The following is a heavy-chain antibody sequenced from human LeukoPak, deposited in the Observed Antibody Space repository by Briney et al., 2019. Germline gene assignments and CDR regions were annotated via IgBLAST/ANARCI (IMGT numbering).Heavy chain of an antibody. CDR2: ISGSGGST. J-gene: IGHJ3*02. D-gene: IGHD2-21*02. CDR1: GFTFSSYA. V-gene: IGHV3-23*01. CDR3: AKGNSVVVTATDAFDI. Sequence: PGGSLRLSCAASGFTFSSYAMSWVRQAPGKGLEWVSAISGSGGSTYYADSVKGRFTISRDNSKNTLYLQMNSLRAEDTAVYYCAKGNSVVVTATDAFDILGQGTMVTVSS.